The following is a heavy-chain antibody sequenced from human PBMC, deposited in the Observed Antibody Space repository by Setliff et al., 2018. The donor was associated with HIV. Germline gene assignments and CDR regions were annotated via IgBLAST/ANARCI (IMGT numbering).Heavy chain of an antibody. Sequence: GGSLRLSCVVSGFTFSHYGMHWVRQAPGKGLEWVTFIASDVSKTHIADSVKGRFTISRDNSKNMLYLQMNSLSADDTAVYYCTSDPTPKELWFFSGYYSDYWGQGTLVTVSS. D-gene: IGHD3-10*01. CDR3: TSDPTPKELWFFSGYYSDY. V-gene: IGHV3-30*02. CDR1: GFTFSHYG. J-gene: IGHJ4*02. CDR2: IASDVSKT.